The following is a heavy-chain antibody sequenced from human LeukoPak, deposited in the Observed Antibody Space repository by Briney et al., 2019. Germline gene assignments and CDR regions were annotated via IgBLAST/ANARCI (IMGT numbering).Heavy chain of an antibody. Sequence: PSGTLSLTCAVSGGSISSSNWWSWVRQPPGKGLEWIGEIYRSGSTNYNPSLKSRVTISVDTSKNQFSLKLSSVTAADTAVYYCARRGIAAAVPSYFDYWGQGTLVTVSS. V-gene: IGHV4-4*02. J-gene: IGHJ4*02. CDR1: GGSISSSNW. D-gene: IGHD6-13*01. CDR2: IYRSGST. CDR3: ARRGIAAAVPSYFDY.